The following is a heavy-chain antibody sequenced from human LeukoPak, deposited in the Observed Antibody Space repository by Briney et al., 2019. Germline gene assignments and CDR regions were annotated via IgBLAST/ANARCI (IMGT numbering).Heavy chain of an antibody. CDR2: ISSGSSTI. D-gene: IGHD2-21*02. CDR1: GFTFSSYS. J-gene: IGHJ3*02. V-gene: IGHV3-48*02. Sequence: PGGSLRPSCAASGFTFSSYSMNWVRQAPGKGLEWVSYISSGSSTIYYADSVKGRFTISRDNAKNSLCLQMNSLRDEDTAVYYCAGENIVVVTAIRDAFDIWGQGTMVTVSS. CDR3: AGENIVVVTAIRDAFDI.